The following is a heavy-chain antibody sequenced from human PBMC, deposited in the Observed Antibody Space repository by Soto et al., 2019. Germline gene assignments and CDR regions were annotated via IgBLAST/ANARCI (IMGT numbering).Heavy chain of an antibody. V-gene: IGHV3-66*01. Sequence: EVQLVESGGGLVQPGGSLRLSCAASGFTVSNNHMSWVRQAPGKGLEWVSITSSGGDTNYADSVKGRFTISRDKSENTLFLQMNSLRVEVTAVYYCVRDLNCWGQGTLVTVSS. J-gene: IGHJ4*02. CDR3: VRDLNC. CDR2: TSSGGDT. D-gene: IGHD2-15*01. CDR1: GFTVSNNH.